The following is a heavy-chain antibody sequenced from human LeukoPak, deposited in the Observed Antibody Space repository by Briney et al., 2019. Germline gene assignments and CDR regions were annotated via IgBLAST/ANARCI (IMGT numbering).Heavy chain of an antibody. Sequence: ASVKVSCKASGYTFTTFDISWVRQAPGQGLEWMGWISTYNGNTNYAQNLQGRVTMTTDTSTSTAYMELRSPTSDDTAVYYCARARSGAVARNYNWFDPWGQGTLVTVSS. CDR3: ARARSGAVARNYNWFDP. CDR1: GYTFTTFD. D-gene: IGHD6-19*01. V-gene: IGHV1-18*01. J-gene: IGHJ5*02. CDR2: ISTYNGNT.